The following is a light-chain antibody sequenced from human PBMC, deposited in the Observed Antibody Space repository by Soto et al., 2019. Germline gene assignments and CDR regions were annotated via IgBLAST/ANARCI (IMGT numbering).Light chain of an antibody. Sequence: EIVMTQSPATLSVSPGGRATLSCRASQSVSSYLAWYQQRPGQPPRLLIYRASTRATGIPARFSGSGSGTEFSLTISSLQSEDSAVYYCQQYSTWPPRYTFGQGTKLEI. CDR3: QQYSTWPPRYT. J-gene: IGKJ2*01. CDR2: RAS. V-gene: IGKV3-15*01. CDR1: QSVSSY.